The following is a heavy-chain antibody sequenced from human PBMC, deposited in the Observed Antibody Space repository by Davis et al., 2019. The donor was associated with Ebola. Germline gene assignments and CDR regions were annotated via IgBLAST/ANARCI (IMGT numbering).Heavy chain of an antibody. V-gene: IGHV3-30-3*01. Sequence: PGGSLRLSCAASGFTFSSYAMHWVRQAPGKGLEWVAVISYDGSNKYYADSVKGRFTISRDNSKNTLYLQMNSLRAEDTAVYYCVRHYSTVWYHYDYFDYWGQGILLTVSS. CDR1: GFTFSSYA. D-gene: IGHD6-19*01. CDR2: ISYDGSNK. J-gene: IGHJ4*02. CDR3: VRHYSTVWYHYDYFDY.